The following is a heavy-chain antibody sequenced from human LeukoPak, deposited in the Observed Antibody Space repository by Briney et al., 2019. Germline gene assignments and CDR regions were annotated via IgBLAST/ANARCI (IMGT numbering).Heavy chain of an antibody. V-gene: IGHV3-23*01. Sequence: GGSLRLSCAVSGFTFSSYAMGWVRQGPGKGLEWVSSISASGDNTYYVDSVKGRFTISRDNSQNTLYLQMNSLRAEDTALYYCAKDVGMVGATPLDYWGQGTLVTVSS. CDR2: ISASGDNT. J-gene: IGHJ4*02. CDR3: AKDVGMVGATPLDY. D-gene: IGHD1-26*01. CDR1: GFTFSSYA.